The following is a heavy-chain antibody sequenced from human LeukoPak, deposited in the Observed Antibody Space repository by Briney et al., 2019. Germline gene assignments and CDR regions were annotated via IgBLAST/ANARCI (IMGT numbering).Heavy chain of an antibody. Sequence: GGSLRLSCAASGFTFRSYGMHWVRQAPGKGLVWVSRINTDGSSTTYADSVKGRFTISRDNAKNTLYLQMNSLKNEDTAVYYCTKDRVWNSFDSWGQGTLVTVSS. CDR2: INTDGSST. CDR1: GFTFRSYG. D-gene: IGHD1-1*01. J-gene: IGHJ4*02. CDR3: TKDRVWNSFDS. V-gene: IGHV3-74*01.